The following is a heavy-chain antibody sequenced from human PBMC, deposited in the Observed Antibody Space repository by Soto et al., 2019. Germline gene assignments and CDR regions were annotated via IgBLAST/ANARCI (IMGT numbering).Heavy chain of an antibody. CDR3: ARDRRDGYNSPRSDYYYGMDV. Sequence: LILSCAASGFTFSSYAMHWVRQAPGKGLEWVAVISYDGSNKYYADSVKGRFTISRDNSKNTLYLQMNSLRAEDTAVYYCARDRRDGYNSPRSDYYYGMDVWGQGTTVTVSS. CDR1: GFTFSSYA. D-gene: IGHD5-18*01. CDR2: ISYDGSNK. V-gene: IGHV3-30-3*01. J-gene: IGHJ6*02.